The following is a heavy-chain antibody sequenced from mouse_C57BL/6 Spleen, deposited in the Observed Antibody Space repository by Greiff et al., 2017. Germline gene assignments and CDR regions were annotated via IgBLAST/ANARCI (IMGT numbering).Heavy chain of an antibody. CDR3: DRHGVYYGREDYYAMDY. J-gene: IGHJ4*01. CDR1: GFSLTSYG. V-gene: IGHV2-6-1*01. Sequence: VQLQESGPGLVAPSQRLSITCTVSGFSLTSYGVHWVRQPPGKGLAWLVVIWSDGSTTYPSAFKSRLSLSQYNSMSQVFLKMNRLQTDDTAMYYCDRHGVYYGREDYYAMDYWGQGTSVTVSS. CDR2: IWSDGST. D-gene: IGHD1-1*01.